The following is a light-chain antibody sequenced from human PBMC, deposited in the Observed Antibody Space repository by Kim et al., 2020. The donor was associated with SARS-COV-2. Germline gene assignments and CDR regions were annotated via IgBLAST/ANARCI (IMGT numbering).Light chain of an antibody. V-gene: IGKV3-11*01. Sequence: EIVLTQSPATLSLSPGERATLSCRASQGVSSFLAWYHQKPGQPPSLLIYDASNRATGIPARFSGSGSGTDFTLTISSLEPEDFAVYYCQQRMNWPITFGQGTRLEIK. CDR2: DAS. J-gene: IGKJ5*01. CDR1: QGVSSF. CDR3: QQRMNWPIT.